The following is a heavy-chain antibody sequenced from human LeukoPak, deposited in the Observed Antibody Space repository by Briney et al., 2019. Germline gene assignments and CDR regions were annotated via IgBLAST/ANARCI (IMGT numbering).Heavy chain of an antibody. CDR2: IIPIFGTA. CDR3: AGNRRLYYDSSGYPPYCYCYYMDV. V-gene: IGHV1-69*13. J-gene: IGHJ6*03. D-gene: IGHD3-22*01. Sequence: ASVKVSCKASGGAFSSYAISWVRQAPGQGLEWMGGIIPIFGTANYAQKFQGRVTITADESTSTAYMELSSLRSEDTAVYYCAGNRRLYYDSSGYPPYCYCYYMDVWGKGTPVTVSS. CDR1: GGAFSSYA.